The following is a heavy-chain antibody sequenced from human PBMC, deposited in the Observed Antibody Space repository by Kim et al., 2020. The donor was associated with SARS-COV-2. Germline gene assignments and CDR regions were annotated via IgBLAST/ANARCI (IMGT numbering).Heavy chain of an antibody. CDR2: ISYDGSNK. CDR3: ARVGGRAFFYFDY. V-gene: IGHV3-30*04. Sequence: GGSLRLSCAASGFTFSSYAMHWVRQAPGKGLECVAVISYDGSNKYYADSVKGRFTISRDNSKNTLYLQMNSLRAEDTAVYYCARVGGRAFFYFDYWGQGTLVTVSS. D-gene: IGHD3-3*02. J-gene: IGHJ4*02. CDR1: GFTFSSYA.